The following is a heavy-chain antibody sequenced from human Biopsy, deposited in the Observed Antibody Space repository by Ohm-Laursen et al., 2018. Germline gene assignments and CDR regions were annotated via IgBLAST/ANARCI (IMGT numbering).Heavy chain of an antibody. D-gene: IGHD3-10*01. Sequence: SDTLSLTCTVSGGSVRSPDHRWNWVRRAPGKGLEWIGNIYYSWTTFYSPSLRGRATMDVDTSKNQFSLRLRSVTSADTAVYFCARAYFYGVGTSNYFFDSWGQGALVTVSS. V-gene: IGHV4-61*08. CDR2: IYYSWTT. CDR1: GGSVRSPDHR. J-gene: IGHJ4*02. CDR3: ARAYFYGVGTSNYFFDS.